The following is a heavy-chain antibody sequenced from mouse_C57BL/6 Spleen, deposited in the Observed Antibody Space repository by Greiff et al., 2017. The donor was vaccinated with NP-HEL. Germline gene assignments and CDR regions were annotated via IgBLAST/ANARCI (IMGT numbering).Heavy chain of an antibody. J-gene: IGHJ3*01. V-gene: IGHV14-4*01. D-gene: IGHD1-1*01. CDR2: IDPENGDT. CDR1: GFNIKDDY. CDR3: TTPGSSLAY. Sequence: EVKLQESGAELVRPGASDKLSCTASGFNIKDDYMHWVKQRPEQGLEWIGWIDPENGDTEYASKFQGKATITADTSSNTAYLQLSSLTSEDTAVYYCTTPGSSLAYWGQGTLVTVSA.